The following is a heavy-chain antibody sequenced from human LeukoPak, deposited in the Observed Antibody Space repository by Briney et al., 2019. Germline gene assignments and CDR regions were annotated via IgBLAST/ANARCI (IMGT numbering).Heavy chain of an antibody. V-gene: IGHV3-9*01. CDR3: AKDYRALPRYFQH. J-gene: IGHJ1*01. Sequence: GRTLRLSCAASGFTFDDYAMHWVRQAPGKGLEWVSGISWNSGSIGYADSVKGRFTISRDNAKNSLYLQMNSLRAEDTALYYCAKDYRALPRYFQHWGQGTLVTVSS. CDR1: GFTFDDYA. CDR2: ISWNSGSI. D-gene: IGHD3-16*02.